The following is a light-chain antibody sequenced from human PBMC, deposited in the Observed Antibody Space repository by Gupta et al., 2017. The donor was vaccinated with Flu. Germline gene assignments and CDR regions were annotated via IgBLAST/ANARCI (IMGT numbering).Light chain of an antibody. CDR2: NDD. CDR1: TYNMKNDT. CDR3: SRWYYDGNGQV. V-gene: IGLV1-44*01. J-gene: IGLJ3*02. Sequence: RVTISCSGSTYNMKNDTVNWYQQCPGTSPKLLIYNDDHRPSGVPDRFSGSKYGTSASLSISGLQSEDGADYYCSRWYYDGNGQVFGGGTKLAVL.